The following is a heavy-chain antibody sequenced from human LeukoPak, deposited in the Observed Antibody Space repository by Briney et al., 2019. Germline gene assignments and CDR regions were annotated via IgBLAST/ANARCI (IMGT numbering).Heavy chain of an antibody. CDR3: ARAKLWFGELIDWFDP. V-gene: IGHV3-53*01. D-gene: IGHD3-10*01. J-gene: IGHJ5*02. CDR1: TXXXXY. CDR2: IYSGGST. Sequence: TXXXXYMXXVRQAPGKGLEWVSVIYSGGSTYYADSVKGRFTISRDNSKNTLYLQMNSLRAEDTAVYYCARAKLWFGELIDWFDPWGQGTLVTVSS.